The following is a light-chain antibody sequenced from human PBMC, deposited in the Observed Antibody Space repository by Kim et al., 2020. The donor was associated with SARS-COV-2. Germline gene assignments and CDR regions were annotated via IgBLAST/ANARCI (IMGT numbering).Light chain of an antibody. Sequence: LSAGERATLSSRASRSVSSYLAWYQQKPGQAPRLLIYDASNRATGIPARFSGSGSGTDFTLTISSLEPEDFAVYYCQQRSNWPLTFGGGTKVDIK. CDR2: DAS. J-gene: IGKJ4*01. CDR1: RSVSSY. CDR3: QQRSNWPLT. V-gene: IGKV3-11*01.